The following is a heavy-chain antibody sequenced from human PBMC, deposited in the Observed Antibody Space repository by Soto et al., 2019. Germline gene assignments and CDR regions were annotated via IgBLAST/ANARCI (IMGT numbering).Heavy chain of an antibody. Sequence: EVQLVESGGGLVQPGGSLRLSCEASGFTFSSYWMHWVRQAPGKGLVWVSRINSDGKTTTYADSVKGRFTISRDNAKNTLYLQMNSLRAEDTAVYYWAKGGSGKGDYWGQGTLVTVSS. CDR2: INSDGKTT. J-gene: IGHJ4*02. D-gene: IGHD1-1*01. V-gene: IGHV3-74*01. CDR1: GFTFSSYW. CDR3: AKGGSGKGDY.